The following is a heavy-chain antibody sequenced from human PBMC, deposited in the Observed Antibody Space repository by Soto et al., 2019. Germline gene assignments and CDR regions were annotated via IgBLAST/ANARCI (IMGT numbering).Heavy chain of an antibody. CDR2: IVVGSGNT. Sequence: SVKVSCKASGFTFTSSSVQWVRQARGQRLEWIGWIVVGSGNTNYAQKFQERVTITRDMSTSTAYMELSSLRSEDTAVYYCAVAGYNWNDFRFDPWGQGTLVTVSS. D-gene: IGHD1-20*01. V-gene: IGHV1-58*01. J-gene: IGHJ5*02. CDR3: AVAGYNWNDFRFDP. CDR1: GFTFTSSS.